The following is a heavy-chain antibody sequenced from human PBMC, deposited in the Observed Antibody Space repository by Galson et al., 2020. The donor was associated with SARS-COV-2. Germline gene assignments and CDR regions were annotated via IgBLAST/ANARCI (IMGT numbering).Heavy chain of an antibody. J-gene: IGHJ5*02. CDR1: GFTFSSYG. D-gene: IGHD5-18*01. V-gene: IGHV3-33*01. CDR2: IWYDGSDK. Sequence: QLGESLKISCAASGFTFSSYGMHWVRQAPGKGLEWVAVIWYDGSDKYYADSVKGRFTISRDNSKNTLYLQMNSLRAEDTAVYYCARETTIQLWLLADPSGWWFDPWGQGTLVTGSS. CDR3: ARETTIQLWLLADPSGWWFDP.